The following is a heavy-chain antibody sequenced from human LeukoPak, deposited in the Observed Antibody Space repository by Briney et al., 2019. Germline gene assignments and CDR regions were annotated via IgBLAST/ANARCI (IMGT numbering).Heavy chain of an antibody. V-gene: IGHV4-59*01. CDR1: GGSISSYY. J-gene: IGHJ5*02. Sequence: SETLSLTCTVSGGSISSYYWSWIRQPPGKGLEWIGYIYHSGSTNYNPSLKSRVTISVDTSKNQFSLKLSSVTAADTAVYYCARDRGYCSGGSCHNWFDPWGQGTLVTVSS. CDR2: IYHSGST. D-gene: IGHD2-15*01. CDR3: ARDRGYCSGGSCHNWFDP.